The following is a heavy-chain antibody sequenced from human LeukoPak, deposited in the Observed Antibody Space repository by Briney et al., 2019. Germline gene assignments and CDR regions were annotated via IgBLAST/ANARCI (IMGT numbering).Heavy chain of an antibody. V-gene: IGHV3-30-3*01. Sequence: GGSLRLSCAASGFTFSSYAMHWVRQAPGKGLEWVAVISYDGSNKYFADSVKGRFTISRDNSKNTLYLQMNSLRAEDTAVYYCARGPDIVVVPAAIGDYWGQGTLVTVSS. D-gene: IGHD2-2*01. J-gene: IGHJ4*02. CDR3: ARGPDIVVVPAAIGDY. CDR1: GFTFSSYA. CDR2: ISYDGSNK.